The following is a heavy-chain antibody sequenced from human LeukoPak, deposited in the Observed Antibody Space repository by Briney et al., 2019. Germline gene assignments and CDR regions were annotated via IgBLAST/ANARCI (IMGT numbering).Heavy chain of an antibody. CDR2: ISSSSSTI. CDR3: ARGSSNVAARNNWFDP. CDR1: GFTFSSYS. V-gene: IGHV3-48*04. Sequence: GGSLRLSCAASGFTFSSYSMNWVRQAPGKGLEGVSYISSSSSTIYYADSVKGRFTISRDNAKTSLFLQMNSLRVEDTAVYYCARGSSNVAARNNWFDPWGQGTLVTVSS. D-gene: IGHD6-6*01. J-gene: IGHJ5*02.